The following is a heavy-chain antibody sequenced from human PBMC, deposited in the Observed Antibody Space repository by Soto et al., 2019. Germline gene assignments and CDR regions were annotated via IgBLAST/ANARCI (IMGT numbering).Heavy chain of an antibody. V-gene: IGHV3-30*18. Sequence: QVQLVESGGGVVQPGRSLRLSCAASGFSFSNYGMHWVRQAPGKGLEWVAMMSYDGRNKFHADSVKRRFTVSRDNSKNTLYLQMNSLRVEDTAVYYCAKSGAENYDILTGYYSWGQGTLVTVSS. CDR1: GFSFSNYG. CDR3: AKSGAENYDILTGYYS. CDR2: MSYDGRNK. D-gene: IGHD3-9*01. J-gene: IGHJ4*02.